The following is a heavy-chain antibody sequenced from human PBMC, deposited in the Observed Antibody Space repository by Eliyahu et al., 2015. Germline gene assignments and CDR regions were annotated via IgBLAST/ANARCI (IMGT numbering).Heavy chain of an antibody. J-gene: IGHJ4*02. CDR3: ATFITGTTKIPY. CDR1: GYTFTDSY. Sequence: QVQLVQSGAEVMKPGASVKVSCKASGYTFTDSYIHWVRQAPGQGLEWMGWVHPNSGGTSYAQKFQGRXSMTRDTSITTAYMELNSLRSDDTAAYYCATFITGTTKIPYWGQGTLVTVSS. CDR2: VHPNSGGT. D-gene: IGHD1-20*01. V-gene: IGHV1-2*02.